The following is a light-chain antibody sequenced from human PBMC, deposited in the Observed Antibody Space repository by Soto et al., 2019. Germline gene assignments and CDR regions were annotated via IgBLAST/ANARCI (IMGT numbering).Light chain of an antibody. CDR3: CSRL. CDR1: SSDIGAYDL. Sequence: QSALTQPASVSGSPGQSITISCSGTSSDIGAYDLVSWYQQHPGRAPKLIIYEVAKRPSGVPARFSGSQSGDTASLTISGLQAEDEADYYCCSRLFGGGTKLTVL. V-gene: IGLV2-14*01. J-gene: IGLJ2*01. CDR2: EVA.